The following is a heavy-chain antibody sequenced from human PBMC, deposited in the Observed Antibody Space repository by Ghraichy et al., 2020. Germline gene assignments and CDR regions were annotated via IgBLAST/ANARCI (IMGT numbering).Heavy chain of an antibody. CDR2: MNPNGGNT. CDR1: GYTFTTYD. D-gene: IGHD4-23*01. V-gene: IGHV1-8*01. J-gene: IGHJ6*02. Sequence: ASVKVSCKASGYTFTTYDINWVRQATGQGLEWMGWMNPNGGNTGYAQKFQGRVTMTRNPSISTAYMELSSLTSEDTAVYYCAKGRWSNPVDTYYYYGMDVWGQGTTVTVS. CDR3: AKGRWSNPVDTYYYYGMDV.